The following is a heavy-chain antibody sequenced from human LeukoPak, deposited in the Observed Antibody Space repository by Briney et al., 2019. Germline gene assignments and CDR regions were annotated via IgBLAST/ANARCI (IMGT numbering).Heavy chain of an antibody. V-gene: IGHV4-4*07. D-gene: IGHD4-17*01. CDR2: IYTSGST. CDR1: GGSISSYY. CDR3: ARQGYADFSSRPFDY. J-gene: IGHJ4*02. Sequence: SETLSLTCTVSGGSISSYYWSWIRQPPGKGLEWIGRIYTSGSTNYNPSLKSRVTMSVDTSKNQFSLKLRSVTAADTAVYYCARQGYADFSSRPFDYWGQGTLVTVSS.